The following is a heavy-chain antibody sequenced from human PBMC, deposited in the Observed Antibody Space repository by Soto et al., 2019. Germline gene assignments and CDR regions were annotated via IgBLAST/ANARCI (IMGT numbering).Heavy chain of an antibody. Sequence: QVQLQESGPGLVKPSQTLSLTCTVSGGSISSGGYYWSWIRQHPGKGLEWIGYIYYSGSTYYNPSLKRRVTISVDTSKNQFSLKLSSVTAADTAVYYCARDLHGYCSGGSCRGYNWFDPWGQGTLVTVSS. CDR2: IYYSGST. D-gene: IGHD2-15*01. V-gene: IGHV4-31*03. CDR3: ARDLHGYCSGGSCRGYNWFDP. CDR1: GGSISSGGYY. J-gene: IGHJ5*02.